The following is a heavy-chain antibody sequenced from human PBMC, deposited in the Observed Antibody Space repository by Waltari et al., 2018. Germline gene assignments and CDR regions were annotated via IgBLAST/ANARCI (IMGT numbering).Heavy chain of an antibody. CDR2: VAPDDGQT. V-gene: IGHV1-69-2*01. CDR1: GYTLSNYY. D-gene: IGHD3-3*02. CDR3: ATALGDSISASRPFEI. J-gene: IGHJ3*02. Sequence: EVRLLQSGAEVKKPGTTLKISCRLSGYTLSNYYIHWIQQAHGKGLQWMGLVAPDDGQTIYAEALQGTISMTADSSTETVYMELTSLTSDDSAVYYCATALGDSISASRPFEIWGQGTVITVSS.